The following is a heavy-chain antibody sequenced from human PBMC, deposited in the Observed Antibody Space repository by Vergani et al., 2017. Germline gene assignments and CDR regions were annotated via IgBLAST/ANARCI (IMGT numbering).Heavy chain of an antibody. D-gene: IGHD2-2*01. CDR3: ARGDIVVIVAAIGWYFDL. CDR2: INPNSGDT. V-gene: IGHV1-2*02. CDR1: GYTFTGYN. Sequence: QVQLVQSGAEVKKPGASVKVSCKASGYTFTGYNMHWVRQAPGQGLEWMGWINPNSGDTNFAQKFQGRVTMTRDTYISTAYMELSRLRYDDTAVYFCARGDIVVIVAAIGWYFDLWGRGTLVTVSA. J-gene: IGHJ2*01.